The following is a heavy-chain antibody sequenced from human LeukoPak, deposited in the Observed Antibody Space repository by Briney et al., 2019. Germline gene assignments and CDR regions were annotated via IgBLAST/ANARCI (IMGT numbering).Heavy chain of an antibody. J-gene: IGHJ5*02. Sequence: PGGSLRLSCAASGFTVSSNYMSWVRQAPGQGLEWVSVIYSGGSTYYADSVKGRFTISRDNSKNTLYLQMNSLRAEDTAVYYCARDYGDDEGWFDPWGEGTLVTVSS. CDR2: IYSGGST. CDR1: GFTVSSNY. D-gene: IGHD4-17*01. V-gene: IGHV3-66*02. CDR3: ARDYGDDEGWFDP.